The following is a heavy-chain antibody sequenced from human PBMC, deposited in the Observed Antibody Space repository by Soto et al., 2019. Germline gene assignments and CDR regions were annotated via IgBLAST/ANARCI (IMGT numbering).Heavy chain of an antibody. CDR3: ARNDIFTGHPFDY. Sequence: SQTLSLTCAISGDSVSTNGVAWNWIRQSPSRGLEWLGTTYFRSNWYYDYAVSVQGRITINVDTSKNQFSLQLNSVPPEDTAVYYCARNDIFTGHPFDYWGQGTRVTVSS. V-gene: IGHV6-1*01. CDR2: TYFRSNWYY. J-gene: IGHJ4*02. D-gene: IGHD3-9*01. CDR1: GDSVSTNGVA.